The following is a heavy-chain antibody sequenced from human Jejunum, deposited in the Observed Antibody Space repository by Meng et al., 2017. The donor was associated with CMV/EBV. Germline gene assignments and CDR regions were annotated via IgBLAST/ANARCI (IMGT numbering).Heavy chain of an antibody. V-gene: IGHV1-2*02. CDR3: ARDLNEGGNYSPFDP. D-gene: IGHD4-23*01. Sequence: SGYTFTAYYINWVRQAPGQGLEWMGWINPNSGGTNYAQKFQGRVTMTRDRSIGSAYMELGRLTSDDTAMYYCARDLNEGGNYSPFDPWGQGTLVTVSS. CDR2: INPNSGGT. CDR1: GYTFTAYY. J-gene: IGHJ5*02.